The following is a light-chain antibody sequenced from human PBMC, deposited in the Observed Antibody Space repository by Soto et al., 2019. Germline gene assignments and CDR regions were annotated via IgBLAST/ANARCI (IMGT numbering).Light chain of an antibody. Sequence: QAVVTQPPSVSGAPGQRVTISCTGSSSNIGSGYDVHWYQHLPGTAPKLLIYDNSNRPSGVPDRFSGSKSGTSASLAITGLQAEDEADYFCQSYDSSLSVIFGGGTKLTVL. J-gene: IGLJ2*01. CDR3: QSYDSSLSVI. CDR2: DNS. CDR1: SSNIGSGYD. V-gene: IGLV1-40*01.